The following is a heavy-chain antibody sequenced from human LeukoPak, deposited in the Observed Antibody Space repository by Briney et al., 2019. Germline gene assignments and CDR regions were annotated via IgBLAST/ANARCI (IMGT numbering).Heavy chain of an antibody. CDR1: GFTFSSFG. CDR2: IRYDGSNK. Sequence: GGSLRLSCAASGFTFSSFGMHWVRQAPGKGLEWVAFIRYDGSNKYYADSVKGRFTISRDNSKNTLYLQMNSLRAEDTAAYYCAKGYSSSENYWGQGTLVTVSS. D-gene: IGHD6-13*01. J-gene: IGHJ4*02. CDR3: AKGYSSSENY. V-gene: IGHV3-30*02.